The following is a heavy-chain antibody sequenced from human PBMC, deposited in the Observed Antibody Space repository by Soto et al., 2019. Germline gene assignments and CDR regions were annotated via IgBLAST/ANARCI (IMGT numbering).Heavy chain of an antibody. CDR3: ARLRGRITGTTGYYYYYGMDV. J-gene: IGHJ6*02. D-gene: IGHD1-7*01. Sequence: ASETLSLTCTVSGGSISSSSYYWGWIRQPPGKGLEWIGSIYYSGSTYYNPSLKSRVTISVDTSKNQFSLKLSSVTAADTAVYYCARLRGRITGTTGYYYYYGMDVWGQGTTVTVSS. CDR1: GGSISSSSYY. V-gene: IGHV4-39*01. CDR2: IYYSGST.